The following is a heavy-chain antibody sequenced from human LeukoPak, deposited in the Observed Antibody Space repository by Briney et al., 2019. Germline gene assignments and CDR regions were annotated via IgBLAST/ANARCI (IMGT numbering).Heavy chain of an antibody. CDR2: IYYSGST. V-gene: IGHV4-59*01. D-gene: IGHD6-19*01. CDR3: ARTPSLLYSSGWYWVDY. CDR1: GGSISSYY. J-gene: IGHJ4*02. Sequence: SETLSLTCTVSGGSISSYYWSWIRQPPGKGLEWIGYIYYSGSTNYNPSLKGRVTISVDTSKNQFSLKLSSVTAADTAVYYCARTPSLLYSSGWYWVDYWGQGTLVTVSS.